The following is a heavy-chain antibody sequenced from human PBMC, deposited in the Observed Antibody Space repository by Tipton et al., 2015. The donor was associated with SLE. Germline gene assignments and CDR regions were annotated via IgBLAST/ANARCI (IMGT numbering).Heavy chain of an antibody. CDR2: IYYSGST. CDR1: GGSFSGYY. V-gene: IGHV4-59*12. Sequence: TLSLTCAVYGGSFSGYYWSWIRQPPGKGLEWIGYIYYSGSTNYNPSLKSRVTISVDTSKNQFSLKLSSVTAADTAVYYCARGGYYYGSGSYYYFDYWGQGTLVTVSS. CDR3: ARGGYYYGSGSYYYFDY. J-gene: IGHJ4*02. D-gene: IGHD3-10*01.